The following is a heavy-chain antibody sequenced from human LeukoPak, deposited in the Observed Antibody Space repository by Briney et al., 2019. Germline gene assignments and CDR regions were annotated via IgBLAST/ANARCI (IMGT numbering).Heavy chain of an antibody. V-gene: IGHV3-23*01. CDR1: GFTFSSYA. Sequence: PGGSLRLSCAASGFTFSSYAMSWVRQAPGKGLEWVSAISGSGGSTYYADSVKGRFTISRDNSKNTPYLQMNSLRAEDTAVYYCAKPIVGAKNVFDYWGQGTLVTVSS. J-gene: IGHJ4*02. D-gene: IGHD1-26*01. CDR3: AKPIVGAKNVFDY. CDR2: ISGSGGST.